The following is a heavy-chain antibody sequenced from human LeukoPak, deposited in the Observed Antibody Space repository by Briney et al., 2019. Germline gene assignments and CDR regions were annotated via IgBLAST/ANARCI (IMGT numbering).Heavy chain of an antibody. CDR2: INTNTGNP. V-gene: IGHV7-4-1*02. CDR1: GYTFTKYA. J-gene: IGHJ3*02. Sequence: ASVKVSCKASGYTFTKYAMNWVRQAPGQGLEWMGWINTNTGNPTYAQGFTGRFVFSLDTSVNTAYLQISSLKAEDTAVYYCAGTLTGYYRDAFDIWGQGTMVTVSS. D-gene: IGHD3-9*01. CDR3: AGTLTGYYRDAFDI.